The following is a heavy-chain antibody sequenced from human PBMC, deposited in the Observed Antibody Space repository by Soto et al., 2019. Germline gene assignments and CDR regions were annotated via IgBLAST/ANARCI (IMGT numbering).Heavy chain of an antibody. CDR1: GGSISSGGYY. D-gene: IGHD2-21*02. CDR3: ARDRRLDAFDI. V-gene: IGHV4-31*03. Sequence: SETLSLTCTVSGGSISSGGYYWSWIRQHPGKGLEWIGYIYYSGSTYYNPSLKSRVTISVDTSKNQFSLKLSSVTAADTAVYYCARDRRLDAFDIWGQGTMVTVS. J-gene: IGHJ3*02. CDR2: IYYSGST.